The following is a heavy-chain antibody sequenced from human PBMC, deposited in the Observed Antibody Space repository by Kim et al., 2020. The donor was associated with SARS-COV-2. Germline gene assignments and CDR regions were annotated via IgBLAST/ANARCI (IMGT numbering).Heavy chain of an antibody. CDR2: INHSGST. CDR1: GGSFSGYY. CDR3: ARGFSSSTRNRTYYYYYM. V-gene: IGHV4-34*01. Sequence: SETLSLTCAVYGGSFSGYYWSWIRQPPGKGLEWIGEINHSGSTNYNPSLKSRVTISVDTSKNQFSLKLSSVTAADTAVYYCARGFSSSTRNRTYYYYYM. D-gene: IGHD2-2*01. J-gene: IGHJ6*03.